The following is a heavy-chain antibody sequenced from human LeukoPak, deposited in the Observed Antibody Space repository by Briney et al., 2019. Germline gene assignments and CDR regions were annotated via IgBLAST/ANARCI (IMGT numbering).Heavy chain of an antibody. CDR2: IRSKANSYAT. CDR1: GFTFSGSA. J-gene: IGHJ5*02. Sequence: PGGSLKLSCAASGFTFSGSAMHWVGQASGKGLEWVGRIRSKANSYATAYAASVKGRFTISRDDSKNTAYLQMNSLKTEDTAVYYCTRVHELRYFDWFPGDNWFDPWGQGTLVTVSS. CDR3: TRVHELRYFDWFPGDNWFDP. D-gene: IGHD3-9*01. V-gene: IGHV3-73*01.